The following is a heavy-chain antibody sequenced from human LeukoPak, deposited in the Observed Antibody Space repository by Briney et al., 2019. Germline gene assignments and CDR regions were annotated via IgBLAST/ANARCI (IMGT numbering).Heavy chain of an antibody. D-gene: IGHD7-27*01. CDR1: GFTFSSHG. Sequence: PGGSLRLSCAASGFTFSSHGMHWVRQAPGKGLEWVAFMPYDGNNKYYADSVKGRFTISRDNAKNSLYLQMNSLRAEDTAVYYCGRGHWGLDYWGQGALVTVSS. CDR3: GRGHWGLDY. V-gene: IGHV3-30*02. J-gene: IGHJ4*02. CDR2: MPYDGNNK.